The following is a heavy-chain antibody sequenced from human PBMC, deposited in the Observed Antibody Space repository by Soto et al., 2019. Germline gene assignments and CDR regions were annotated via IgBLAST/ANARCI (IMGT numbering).Heavy chain of an antibody. V-gene: IGHV3-7*03. Sequence: PGGSLRLSCAASGFTFSSYWMSWVRQAPGKGLEWVANIKQDGSEKYYVDSVKGRFTISRDNAKNSLYLQMNSLRAEDTAVYYCARVTRGATETTNRYFDYWGQGTLVTVSS. CDR1: GFTFSSYW. CDR3: ARVTRGATETTNRYFDY. CDR2: IKQDGSEK. D-gene: IGHD4-4*01. J-gene: IGHJ4*02.